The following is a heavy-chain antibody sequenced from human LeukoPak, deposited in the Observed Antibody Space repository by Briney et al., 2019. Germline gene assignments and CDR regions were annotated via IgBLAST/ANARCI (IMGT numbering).Heavy chain of an antibody. Sequence: GESLKISCKGSGYSFSSQWIGWVRQMPGKGLEWMGIIYPGDSHTRYSPSFQGQVTISADKPISTAYLQWSSLKASDTAMYYCARLLLWFGEPFYGMDVWGQGTTVTVSS. CDR1: GYSFSSQW. D-gene: IGHD3-10*01. J-gene: IGHJ6*02. CDR2: IYPGDSHT. CDR3: ARLLLWFGEPFYGMDV. V-gene: IGHV5-51*01.